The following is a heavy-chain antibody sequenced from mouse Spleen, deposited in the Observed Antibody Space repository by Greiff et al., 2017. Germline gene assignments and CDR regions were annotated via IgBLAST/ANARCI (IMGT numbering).Heavy chain of an antibody. CDR3: TRDGNYPFAY. D-gene: IGHD2-1*01. V-gene: IGHV1-15*01. CDR1: GYTFTDYE. CDR2: IDPETGGT. Sequence: QVQLKQSGAELVRPGASVTLSCKASGYTFTDYEMHWVKQTPVHGLEWIGAIDPETGGTAYNQKFKGKAILTADKSSSTAYMELRSLTSEDSAVYYCTRDGNYPFAYWGQGTLVTVSA. J-gene: IGHJ3*01.